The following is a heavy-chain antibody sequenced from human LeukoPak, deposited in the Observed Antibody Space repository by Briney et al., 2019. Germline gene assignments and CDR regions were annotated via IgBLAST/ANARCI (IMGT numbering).Heavy chain of an antibody. CDR2: IRYDGSNK. J-gene: IGHJ4*02. CDR1: GFTFSSYG. CDR3: AKDREQRATAIDY. D-gene: IGHD6-25*01. V-gene: IGHV3-30*02. Sequence: PGGSLRLSCAACGFTFSSYGMHWVRQAPGKGLEWVAFIRYDGSNKYYADSVKGRFTISRDNSKNTLYLQMNSLRAEDTAVYYCAKDREQRATAIDYWGQGTLVTVSS.